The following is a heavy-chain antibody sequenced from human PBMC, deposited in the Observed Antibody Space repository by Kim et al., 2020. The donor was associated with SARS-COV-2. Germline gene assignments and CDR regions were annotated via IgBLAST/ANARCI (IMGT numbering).Heavy chain of an antibody. Sequence: AESCWGRFTIYRDNSKNTLFLQMDSLRGDDTAVYYCAKDLLYVPGRGYFDSWGQGVLVTVSS. CDR3: AKDLLYVPGRGYFDS. D-gene: IGHD3-10*01. V-gene: IGHV3-23*01. J-gene: IGHJ4*02.